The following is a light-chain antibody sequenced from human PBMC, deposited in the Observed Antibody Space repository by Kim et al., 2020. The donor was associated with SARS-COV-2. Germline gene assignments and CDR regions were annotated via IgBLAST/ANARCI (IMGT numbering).Light chain of an antibody. CDR3: SSDTSSSILWV. CDR2: DVS. CDR1: SSDVGGYNY. V-gene: IGLV2-14*03. Sequence: QSALTQPASVSGSPGQSITISCTGTSSDVGGYNYVSWYQQHPGKAPKLMIYDVSNRPSGVSNRFSGSKSGNTASLTISGLQAEDEADYYCSSDTSSSILWVFGGGTQLTVL. J-gene: IGLJ3*02.